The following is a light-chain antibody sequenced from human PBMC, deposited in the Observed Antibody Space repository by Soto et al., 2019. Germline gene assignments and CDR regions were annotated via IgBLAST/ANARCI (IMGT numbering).Light chain of an antibody. J-gene: IGKJ1*01. Sequence: EIVLTQSPGTLSLSPGERATLSCRASQSVSSSYLAWYQQNTGQAPRLLIYGASSRATGIPDRFSGSGSGTDFTLTISRLEPEDCEVYYCQQYGSSPTFGQGPKVEIQ. CDR2: GAS. CDR1: QSVSSSY. V-gene: IGKV3-20*01. CDR3: QQYGSSPT.